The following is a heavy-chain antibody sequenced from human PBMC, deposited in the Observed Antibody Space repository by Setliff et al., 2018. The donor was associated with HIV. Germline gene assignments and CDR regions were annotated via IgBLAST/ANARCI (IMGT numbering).Heavy chain of an antibody. CDR1: GYTFTGYY. J-gene: IGHJ6*02. CDR3: ARDSAIVTTIIDHYYGMDV. D-gene: IGHD5-12*01. V-gene: IGHV1-2*02. Sequence: ASVKVSCKASGYTFTGYYMHWVRQAPGQGLEWMGWINPNSGGTNYAQKFQGRVTISRDTSASTAYMELSSLRSEDTAVYYCARDSAIVTTIIDHYYGMDVWGQGTTVTVSS. CDR2: INPNSGGT.